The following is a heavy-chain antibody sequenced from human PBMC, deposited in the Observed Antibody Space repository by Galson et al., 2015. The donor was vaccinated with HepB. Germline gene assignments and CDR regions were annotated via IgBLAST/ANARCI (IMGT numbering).Heavy chain of an antibody. J-gene: IGHJ5*01. CDR1: GGTFNSYA. D-gene: IGHD5-24*01. CDR3: ARGGGTDGYSYWFDS. Sequence: SVKVSCKASGGTFNSYAINWVRQAPGQGLKWMGGIIPLSATANYAQKFQGRVTISADESTNTAYLELGSLRSDDTAVYYCARGGGTDGYSYWFDSWGQGTLVTVSS. V-gene: IGHV1-69*13. CDR2: IIPLSATA.